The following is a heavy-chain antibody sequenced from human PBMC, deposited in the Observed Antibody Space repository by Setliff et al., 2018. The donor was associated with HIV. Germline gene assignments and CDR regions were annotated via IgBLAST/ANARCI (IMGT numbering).Heavy chain of an antibody. CDR1: GYSISRGYF. D-gene: IGHD5-18*01. Sequence: SQTLSLTCAVSGYSISRGYFWGWIRQPPGKGLEWIGSIYHSGSTYYNPSLKSRVTISVDTSKNQFSLKLSSVTAADTAVYYCARDHSTSRVYSNGADYWGQGTLVTVSS. V-gene: IGHV4-38-2*02. CDR2: IYHSGST. J-gene: IGHJ4*02. CDR3: ARDHSTSRVYSNGADY.